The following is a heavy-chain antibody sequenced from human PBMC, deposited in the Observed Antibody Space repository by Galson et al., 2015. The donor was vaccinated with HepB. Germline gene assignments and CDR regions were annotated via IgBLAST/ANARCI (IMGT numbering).Heavy chain of an antibody. J-gene: IGHJ6*02. CDR2: IWYDGSNK. V-gene: IGHV3-33*01. Sequence: SLRLSCAASGFSFSTYGMHWVRQAPGKGLEWVAVIWYDGSNKFYGDSVKGRSTISRDNSKNTLFLQMNSLRVEDTAVYYCARDVRIAATGTTQPWGMDVWGQGTTVTVSS. D-gene: IGHD6-13*01. CDR3: ARDVRIAATGTTQPWGMDV. CDR1: GFSFSTYG.